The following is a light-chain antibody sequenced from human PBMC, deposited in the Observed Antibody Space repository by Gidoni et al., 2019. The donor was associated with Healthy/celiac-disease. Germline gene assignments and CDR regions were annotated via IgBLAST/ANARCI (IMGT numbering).Light chain of an antibody. Sequence: DIQMTQSPSSLSASVVDRVHITCRASQSLSSYLLGYQQKQGRAPQHLIYAASSLQSGVASRWSGSGCGTDYTLTISSRQHEEVATYYYQQRYSTPPYTFGQGTKLEIK. CDR2: AAS. CDR3: QQRYSTPPYT. J-gene: IGKJ2*01. V-gene: IGKV1-39*01. CDR1: QSLSSY.